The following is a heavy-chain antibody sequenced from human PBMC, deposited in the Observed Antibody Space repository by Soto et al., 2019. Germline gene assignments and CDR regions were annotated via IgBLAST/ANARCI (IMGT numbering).Heavy chain of an antibody. Sequence: ASVKVSCKASGYTFTTYAIHWVRQAPGQGLEWMGMNNPSSGSTNYAQKFQGRVTMTRDTSTSIVYMELSSLRSDDTAVYYCARGGQVVPSYYFYGMDVWGQGTTVTVSS. CDR1: GYTFTTYA. CDR2: NNPSSGST. J-gene: IGHJ6*02. CDR3: ARGGQVVPSYYFYGMDV. V-gene: IGHV1-46*01.